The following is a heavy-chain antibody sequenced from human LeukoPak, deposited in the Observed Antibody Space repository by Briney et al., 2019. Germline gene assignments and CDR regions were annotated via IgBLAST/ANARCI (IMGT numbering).Heavy chain of an antibody. CDR2: IIPIFGTA. V-gene: IGHV1-69*05. CDR1: GGTFSSYA. Sequence: GASVKVSCKASGGTFSSYAISWVRQAPGQGLEWMGGIIPIFGTANYAQKFQGRVTITTDESTSTAYMELSSLRPEDTAVYYCARLVRYYYYYYMDVWGKGTTVTVSS. CDR3: ARLVRYYYYYYMDV. J-gene: IGHJ6*03. D-gene: IGHD6-19*01.